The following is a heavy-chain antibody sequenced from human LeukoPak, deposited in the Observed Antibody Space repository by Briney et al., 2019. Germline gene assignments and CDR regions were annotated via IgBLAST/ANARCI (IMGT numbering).Heavy chain of an antibody. CDR2: IIDSGART. CDR1: GFTFGDYA. D-gene: IGHD3-3*01. J-gene: IGHJ4*02. Sequence: PGRSLRLSCTASGFTFGDYAMSWVRQAPGKGLEWVSTIIDSGARTYYADSVKGRFTISRDDSNNALYLQMHSLRAEDTALYYCASGPPFLKYFEYWGQGTLVTVSS. V-gene: IGHV3-23*01. CDR3: ASGPPFLKYFEY.